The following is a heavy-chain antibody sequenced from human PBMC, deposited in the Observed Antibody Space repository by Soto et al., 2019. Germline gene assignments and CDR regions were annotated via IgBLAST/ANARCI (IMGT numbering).Heavy chain of an antibody. Sequence: ASVKVSCKASGYTFTSYDINWVRQATGQGLEWMGWMNPNSGNTGYAQKFQGRVTMTRNTSISTAYMELSSLRSEDTAVYYCAREGMSVTMVRGVIARPYYYYYYYYMDVWGKGTTVTVSS. V-gene: IGHV1-8*01. CDR1: GYTFTSYD. D-gene: IGHD3-10*01. J-gene: IGHJ6*03. CDR3: AREGMSVTMVRGVIARPYYYYYYYYMDV. CDR2: MNPNSGNT.